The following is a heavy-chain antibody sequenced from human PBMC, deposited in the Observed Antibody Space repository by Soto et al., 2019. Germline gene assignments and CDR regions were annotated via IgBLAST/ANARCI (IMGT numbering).Heavy chain of an antibody. Sequence: QVQLVQSGAEVKKPGSSVKVSCKASGGTFSSYAISWVRQAPGQGLEWMGGIIPIFGTANYAQKFQGRVTITADESTSTAYMELSSLRSEDTAVYYCAGGPKYCSSTSFYTGLLGYWGQGTLVTVSS. D-gene: IGHD2-2*02. CDR1: GGTFSSYA. CDR2: IIPIFGTA. V-gene: IGHV1-69*01. J-gene: IGHJ4*02. CDR3: AGGPKYCSSTSFYTGLLGY.